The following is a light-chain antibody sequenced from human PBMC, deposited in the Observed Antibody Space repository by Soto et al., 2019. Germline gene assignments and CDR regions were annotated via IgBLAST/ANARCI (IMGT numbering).Light chain of an antibody. CDR2: GAS. CDR3: EQRFRTPCS. Sequence: IVLTQSPATLSLSPGKRATLSCRASQSVSSNLAWYQQKPGQAPRLLIYGASTRATGIQARFSGSGSGTDFTLTIRGLQPEDSATCYREQRFRTPCSVAQGTRVEIK. V-gene: IGKV3-15*01. CDR1: QSVSSN. J-gene: IGKJ5*01.